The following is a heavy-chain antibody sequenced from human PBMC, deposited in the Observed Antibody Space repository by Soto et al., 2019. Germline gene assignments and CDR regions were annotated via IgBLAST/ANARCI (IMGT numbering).Heavy chain of an antibody. CDR1: GDSVSSGVYY. Sequence: SSETLSLTCSVSGDSVSSGVYYWSWIRQPPGKGLEWIGYISHSGTTKYNPSLKNPVTIAVDTSKNQFSLKLSFVTAADTAVYFCARVSFYYDTSGYAVGWFDPWGQGTPVTVSS. CDR3: ARVSFYYDTSGYAVGWFDP. V-gene: IGHV4-61*08. D-gene: IGHD3-22*01. CDR2: ISHSGTT. J-gene: IGHJ5*02.